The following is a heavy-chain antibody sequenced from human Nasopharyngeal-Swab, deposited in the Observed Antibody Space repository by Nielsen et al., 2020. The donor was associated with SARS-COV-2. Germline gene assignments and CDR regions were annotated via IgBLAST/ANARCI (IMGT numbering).Heavy chain of an antibody. CDR3: AKDDVVRGDAFDI. V-gene: IGHV3-23*01. J-gene: IGHJ3*02. CDR2: ISASGGST. CDR1: GFTINIYA. Sequence: GGSLRLSCIASGFTINIYAMAWVPRTPGRGLQWVSGISASGGSTYYTDSVKGRFAVSRDNSRNTLYLQMHSLRVEDTALYYCAKDDVVRGDAFDIWGQGTMVTVSS. D-gene: IGHD3-10*01.